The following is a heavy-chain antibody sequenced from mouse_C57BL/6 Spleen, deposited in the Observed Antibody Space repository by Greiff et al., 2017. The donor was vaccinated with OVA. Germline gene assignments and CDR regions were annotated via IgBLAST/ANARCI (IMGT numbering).Heavy chain of an antibody. CDR3: ASHGSSYWYFDV. J-gene: IGHJ1*03. D-gene: IGHD1-1*01. V-gene: IGHV1-53*01. CDR1: GYTFTSYW. CDR2: INPSNGGT. Sequence: QVQLQQPGTELVKPGASVKLSCKASGYTFTSYWMHWVKQRPGHGLEWIGNINPSNGGTNYNEKFKSKATLTVDKSSSTAYMQLSSLTSEDSAVYYCASHGSSYWYFDVWGTGTTVTVSS.